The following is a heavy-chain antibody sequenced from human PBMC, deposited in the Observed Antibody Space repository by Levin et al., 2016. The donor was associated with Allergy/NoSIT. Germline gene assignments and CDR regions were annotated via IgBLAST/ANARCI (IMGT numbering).Heavy chain of an antibody. Sequence: PGKGLEWIGYIYYSGSTYYNPSLKSRVTISVDTSKNQFSLKLSSVTAADTAVYYCARVRNYGMDVWGQGTTVTVSS. D-gene: IGHD4-23*01. J-gene: IGHJ6*02. V-gene: IGHV4-31*02. CDR3: ARVRNYGMDV. CDR2: IYYSGST.